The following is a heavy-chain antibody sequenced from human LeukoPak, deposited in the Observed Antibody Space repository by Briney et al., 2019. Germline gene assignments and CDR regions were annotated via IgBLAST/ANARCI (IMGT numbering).Heavy chain of an antibody. CDR1: GFDLSSYW. CDR2: FDAEDSIT. V-gene: IGHV3-74*01. D-gene: IGHD2-15*01. J-gene: IGHJ4*02. Sequence: PGGSLRLSCAASGFDLSSYWMHWVRQSPGKGLVWISTFDAEDSITRYADSVKGRFTISRDNAKNSLYLQMNSLRPEDTAVYYCARDVVVVVATDSNFDYWGQGTLVTVSS. CDR3: ARDVVVVVATDSNFDY.